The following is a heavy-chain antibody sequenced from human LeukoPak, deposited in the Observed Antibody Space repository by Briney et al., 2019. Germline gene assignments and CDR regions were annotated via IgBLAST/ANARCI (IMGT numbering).Heavy chain of an antibody. CDR2: ISAYNGNT. CDR3: ARSKGGPYYYGSGSRQWYYYGMDV. V-gene: IGHV1-18*01. Sequence: ASVKVSCKASGYTFTSYGISWVRQAPGQGLEWMGWISAYNGNTNYAQKLQGRVTMTTDTSTSTAYMELRSLRSDDTAVYYCARSKGGPYYYGSGSRQWYYYGMDVWGQGTTVTVSS. J-gene: IGHJ6*02. D-gene: IGHD3-10*01. CDR1: GYTFTSYG.